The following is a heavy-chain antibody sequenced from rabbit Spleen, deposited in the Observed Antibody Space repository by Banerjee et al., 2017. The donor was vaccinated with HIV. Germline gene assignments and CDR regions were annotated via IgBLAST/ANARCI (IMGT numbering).Heavy chain of an antibody. CDR2: IDPVFGAT. CDR1: GFDLNTYG. J-gene: IGHJ4*01. D-gene: IGHD1-1*01. Sequence: HLKESGGGLVQPGGSLKLSCKASGFDLNTYGVSWVRQAPGKGLEWIGYIDPVFGATYYATWVNGRFTISSHNAQNTLYLQLNSLTAADTATYFCVRGASSSGYYSLWGPGTLVTVS. CDR3: VRGASSSGYYSL. V-gene: IGHV1S7*01.